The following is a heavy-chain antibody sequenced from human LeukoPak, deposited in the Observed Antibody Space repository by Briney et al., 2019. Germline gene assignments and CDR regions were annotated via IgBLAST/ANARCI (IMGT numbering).Heavy chain of an antibody. CDR1: GFTFSSYG. CDR3: ARMDTAMVGDYYYYGMDV. D-gene: IGHD5-18*01. J-gene: IGHJ6*02. Sequence: GGSLRLSFAASGFTFSSYGMHWVRQAPGKGLEWVAFIRYDGSNKYYADSVKGRFTISRDNAKNSLYLQMNSLRAEDTAVYYCARMDTAMVGDYYYYGMDVWGQGTTVTVSS. CDR2: IRYDGSNK. V-gene: IGHV3-30*02.